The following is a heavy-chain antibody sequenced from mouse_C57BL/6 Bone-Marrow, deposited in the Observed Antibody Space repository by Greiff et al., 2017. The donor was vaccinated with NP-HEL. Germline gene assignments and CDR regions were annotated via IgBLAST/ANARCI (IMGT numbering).Heavy chain of an antibody. CDR1: GFTFSSYG. D-gene: IGHD2-2*01. CDR3: ARRVVTTYYFDY. Sequence: EVKLVESGGDLVKPGGSLKLSCAASGFTFSSYGMSWVRQTPDKRLEWVATISSGGSYTYYPDSVKGRFTISRDNAKNTLYLQMSSLKSEDTAMYYCARRVVTTYYFDYWGQGTTLTVSS. V-gene: IGHV5-6*02. CDR2: ISSGGSYT. J-gene: IGHJ2*01.